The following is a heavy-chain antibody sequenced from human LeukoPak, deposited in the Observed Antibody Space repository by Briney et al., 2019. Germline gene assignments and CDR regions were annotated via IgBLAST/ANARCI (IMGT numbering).Heavy chain of an antibody. D-gene: IGHD6-6*01. V-gene: IGHV4-34*01. J-gene: IGHJ6*02. CDR3: ARVLSSSYYYYYYGMDV. CDR1: GGSFSGYY. Sequence: SETLSLTGAVYGGSFSGYYWSWTRQPPGKGLEWIGEINHSGSTNYNPSLKSRVTISVDTSKNQFSLKLSSVTAADTAVYYCARVLSSSYYYYYYGMDVWGQGTTVTVSS. CDR2: INHSGST.